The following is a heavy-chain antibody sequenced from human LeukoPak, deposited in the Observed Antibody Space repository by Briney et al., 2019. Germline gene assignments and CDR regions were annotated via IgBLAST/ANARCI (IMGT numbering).Heavy chain of an antibody. J-gene: IGHJ4*02. CDR2: INHSGST. Sequence: PSETLSLTCAVYGGSFSGYYWSWIRQPPGKGLEWIGEINHSGSTNYNPSLKSRVTISVDTSKNQFSLKLSSVTAADTAVYYCAREGGGYSNYFDYWGQGTLVTVSS. CDR1: GGSFSGYY. D-gene: IGHD5-24*01. CDR3: AREGGGYSNYFDY. V-gene: IGHV4-34*01.